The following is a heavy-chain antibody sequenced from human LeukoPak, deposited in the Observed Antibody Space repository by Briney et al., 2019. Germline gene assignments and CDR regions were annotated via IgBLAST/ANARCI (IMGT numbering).Heavy chain of an antibody. V-gene: IGHV4-61*02. CDR2: VYTSGST. Sequence: TLSLTCTVSGGSISSDNYSWSWIRQPAGQGLEWIGRVYTSGSTNYNPSLKSRVTISVDTSKNQFSLKLSSVTAADTAIYYCAKGGGAMYFDYWGQGTLVTVSS. CDR1: GGSISSDNYS. J-gene: IGHJ4*02. CDR3: AKGGGAMYFDY. D-gene: IGHD1-26*01.